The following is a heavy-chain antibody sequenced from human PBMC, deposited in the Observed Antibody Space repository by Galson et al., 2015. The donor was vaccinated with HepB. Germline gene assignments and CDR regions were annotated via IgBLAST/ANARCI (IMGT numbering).Heavy chain of an antibody. Sequence: SLRLSCAASGFTVSNNYMSWVRQAPGKALDWVSVIYSDGSTFYADSVKDRFTISIDTSKNHFSLRLGSVTAADSAVYYCATDMVTKVLAYWSQGTPVTV. J-gene: IGHJ4*02. V-gene: IGHV3-66*01. D-gene: IGHD2-21*02. CDR2: IYSDGST. CDR1: GFTVSNNY. CDR3: ATDMVTKVLAY.